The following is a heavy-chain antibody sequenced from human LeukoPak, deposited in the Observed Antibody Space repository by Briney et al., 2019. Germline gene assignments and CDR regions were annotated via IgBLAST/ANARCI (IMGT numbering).Heavy chain of an antibody. Sequence: GGSLRRSCAASGFTFSDYYMSWIRQAPGKGLEWVSYMSGSGSTVYYADSVRGRFTVSRDNAKNSLYLQMNSLRAEDTAVYYCARGACVTWPRDFWGQRPVDTVSS. CDR1: GFTFSDYY. J-gene: IGHJ4*02. V-gene: IGHV3-11*01. CDR2: MSGSGSTV. D-gene: IGHD2-21*01. CDR3: ARGACVTWPRDF.